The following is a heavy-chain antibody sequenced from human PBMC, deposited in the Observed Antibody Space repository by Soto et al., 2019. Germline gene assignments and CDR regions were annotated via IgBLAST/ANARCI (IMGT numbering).Heavy chain of an antibody. CDR3: TRGDY. J-gene: IGHJ4*02. CDR1: GESITSLGYY. V-gene: IGHV4-31*03. CDR2: VSYTGST. Sequence: QVHLQESGPGLVKPSQTLSLACSVSGESITSLGYYWTWVRQPPGKGLGWIGFVSYTGSTFLNSALRNRVTISRHTSQNQCFLDVKSVTVADTAISFCTRGDYWGQGVLVTVSS.